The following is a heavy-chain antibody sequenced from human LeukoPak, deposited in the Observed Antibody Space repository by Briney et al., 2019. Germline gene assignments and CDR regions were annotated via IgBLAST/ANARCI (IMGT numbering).Heavy chain of an antibody. D-gene: IGHD6-19*01. CDR2: IIPIFGTA. Sequence: ASVKVSCKASGGTFSSYAISWVRQAPGQGLEWMGGIIPIFGTANYAQKFQGRVTITTDESTSTAYMELSSLRSEDTAVYYCARGRGSGWHGAFDCWGQGTLVTVSS. CDR1: GGTFSSYA. V-gene: IGHV1-69*05. J-gene: IGHJ4*02. CDR3: ARGRGSGWHGAFDC.